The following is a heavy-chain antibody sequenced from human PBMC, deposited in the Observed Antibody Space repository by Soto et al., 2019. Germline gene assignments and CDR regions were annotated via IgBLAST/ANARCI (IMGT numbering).Heavy chain of an antibody. Sequence: PGGSLRLSCIVSGFTFIPYGVSWVRQAPGKGLEWISQVGSSGSGYYAESVKGRFTISRDNAKNSVYLQMKSLRVEDTAVYYCVRDYDTNPYWFFDLWGQGTQVTVSS. V-gene: IGHV3-48*03. CDR1: GFTFIPYG. J-gene: IGHJ2*01. CDR3: VRDYDTNPYWFFDL. CDR2: VGSSGSG. D-gene: IGHD2-8*01.